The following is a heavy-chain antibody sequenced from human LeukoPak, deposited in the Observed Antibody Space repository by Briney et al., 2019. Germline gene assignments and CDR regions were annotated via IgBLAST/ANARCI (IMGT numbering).Heavy chain of an antibody. CDR3: ARADYVKYYFDY. D-gene: IGHD3-16*01. V-gene: IGHV3-7*01. Sequence: PGGSPRLSCAASGFTFSSYWMSWVRQAPGKGLEWVANIKQDGSEKYYVDSVKGRLTISRDNAKNSLYLQMNSLRAEDTAVYHCARADYVKYYFDYWGQGALVTVSS. CDR1: GFTFSSYW. J-gene: IGHJ4*02. CDR2: IKQDGSEK.